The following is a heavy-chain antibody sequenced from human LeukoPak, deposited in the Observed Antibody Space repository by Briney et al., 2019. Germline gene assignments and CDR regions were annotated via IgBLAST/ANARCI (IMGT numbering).Heavy chain of an antibody. J-gene: IGHJ4*02. Sequence: GGSLRLSCAASGFTVSSNYMSWVRQAPGKGLEWASVIYSGGSTYYADSVKGRFTISRDNSKNTLYLQMNSLRAEDTAVYYCARSSSSWSYFDYWGQGTLVTVSS. D-gene: IGHD6-13*01. CDR1: GFTVSSNY. CDR3: ARSSSSWSYFDY. CDR2: IYSGGST. V-gene: IGHV3-66*01.